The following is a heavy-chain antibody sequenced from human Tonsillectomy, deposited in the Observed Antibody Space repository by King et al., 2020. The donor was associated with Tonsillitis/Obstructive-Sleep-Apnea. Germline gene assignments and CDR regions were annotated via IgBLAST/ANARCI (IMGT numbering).Heavy chain of an antibody. CDR2: ISHSGRT. J-gene: IGHJ4*02. Sequence: QLQESGPGLVKPAETLSLMCTVSGGSIKSNYWTWIRQPPGKRLEWIGYISHSGRTTYNPSLKSLFTISLDTSKGQFSLRINSVTSADTAVYFCGRHNPQANWNYDYLGQGILVTVSS. V-gene: IGHV4-59*08. CDR3: GRHNPQANWNYDY. CDR1: GGSIKSNY. D-gene: IGHD1-7*01.